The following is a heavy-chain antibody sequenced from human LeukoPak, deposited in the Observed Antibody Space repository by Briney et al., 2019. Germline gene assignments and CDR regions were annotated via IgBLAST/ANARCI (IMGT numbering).Heavy chain of an antibody. V-gene: IGHV1-2*02. Sequence: GASVKVSCKASGYAFTDYYIHWVRQAPGQGLEWMGWINPKSGVTDYAQKFQGRVTMTRDTSISTAYMELSRLRSDDTALYYCARGLYTTSGPPDYWGQGTLVTVSS. J-gene: IGHJ4*02. CDR2: INPKSGVT. CDR1: GYAFTDYY. CDR3: ARGLYTTSGPPDY. D-gene: IGHD2-2*02.